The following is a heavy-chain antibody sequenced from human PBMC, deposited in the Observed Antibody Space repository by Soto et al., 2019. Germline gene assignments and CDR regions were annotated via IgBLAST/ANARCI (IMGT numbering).Heavy chain of an antibody. V-gene: IGHV3-21*01. CDR3: ARDRAIAVAGIFWFDP. CDR2: ISSSSYI. J-gene: IGHJ5*02. D-gene: IGHD6-19*01. CDR1: GFTFSSYS. Sequence: PVGSLRLSCAASGFTFSSYSMNWVRQAPGKGLEWVSSISSSSYIYYADSVKGRFTISRDNAKNSLYLQMNSLRAEDTAVYYCARDRAIAVAGIFWFDPWGQGTQVTVSS.